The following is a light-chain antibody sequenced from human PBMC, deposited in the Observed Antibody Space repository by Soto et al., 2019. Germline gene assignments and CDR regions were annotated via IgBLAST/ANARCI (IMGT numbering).Light chain of an antibody. CDR2: GAS. V-gene: IGKV1-5*01. CDR3: QQFFNYPWT. CDR1: QTVSTW. J-gene: IGKJ1*01. Sequence: DIQMTQSPSTLSASEGERVAITCRASQTVSTWLAWYQQKPGTAPRLLIYGASSLNSGVPSRFSGSGSGTEFTLNISSLQPDDFATYYCQQFFNYPWTFGQGTKVDIK.